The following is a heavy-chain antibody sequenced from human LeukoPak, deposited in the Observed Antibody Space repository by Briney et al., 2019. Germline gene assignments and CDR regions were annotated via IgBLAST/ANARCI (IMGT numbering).Heavy chain of an antibody. J-gene: IGHJ4*02. Sequence: GGSLRLSCAASGFTFSSYSMNWVRQAPGKGLEWVSSISSSSSNIYYADSVKGRFTISRDNAKNSLYMQMNSLRAEDTAVYYCAREGGYCSSTSCPFDYWGQGTLVTVSS. V-gene: IGHV3-21*01. CDR2: ISSSSSNI. CDR1: GFTFSSYS. CDR3: AREGGYCSSTSCPFDY. D-gene: IGHD2-2*01.